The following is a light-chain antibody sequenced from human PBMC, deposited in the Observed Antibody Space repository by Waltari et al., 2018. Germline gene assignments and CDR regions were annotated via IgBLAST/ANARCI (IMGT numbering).Light chain of an antibody. CDR2: AAS. CDR1: KNIRSY. V-gene: IGKV1-39*01. CDR3: QASYTTPYS. J-gene: IGKJ2*03. Sequence: DLQMTQSPSSLSASVGDRVTISCRASKNIRSYLSGYQQKPGIAPKLVIYAASTLQSGVPSRFSGSGSGTNFTLTITSLQAEDFATYFCQASYTTPYSFGQGTKVEIK.